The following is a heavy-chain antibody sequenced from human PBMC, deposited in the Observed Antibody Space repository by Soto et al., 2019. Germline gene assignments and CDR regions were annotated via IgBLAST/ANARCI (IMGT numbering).Heavy chain of an antibody. Sequence: PSETLSLTCTFSVGSIISYYWSWIRQPPGKGLEWIGYIYYSGSTNYDPSLKSRVTISVDTSKNQFSLKLSSVTAADTAVYYCARGAYGGNWFDPWGQGTLVTVSS. CDR2: IYYSGST. CDR3: ARGAYGGNWFDP. D-gene: IGHD5-12*01. CDR1: VGSIISYY. J-gene: IGHJ5*02. V-gene: IGHV4-59*01.